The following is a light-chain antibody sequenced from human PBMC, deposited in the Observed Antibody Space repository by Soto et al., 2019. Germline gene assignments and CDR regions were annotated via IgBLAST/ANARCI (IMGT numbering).Light chain of an antibody. Sequence: QSVLTQPASVSGSPGQSITISCTGTSSDVGAYNLVSWYQQHPGRAPKLFIFDVSDRPSGVSNRFSGSKSGNTASLTISGLQAEDEADYYCSSYTSSSTLPYVFGTGTKLTVL. CDR3: SSYTSSSTLPYV. CDR1: SSDVGAYNL. V-gene: IGLV2-14*02. CDR2: DVS. J-gene: IGLJ1*01.